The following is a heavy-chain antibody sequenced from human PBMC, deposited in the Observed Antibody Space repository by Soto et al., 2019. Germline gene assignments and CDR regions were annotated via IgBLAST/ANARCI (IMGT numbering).Heavy chain of an antibody. CDR3: AKDTYYDSSSGYYVFDS. Sequence: ASVKVSCKASGYTFSHYAMHWVRQAPGQRLEWMGWINTGNGNTKYSQKFQGRVTIARDTSANTAYMELSSLRSEDTAVYYCAKDTYYDSSSGYYVFDSWGQGTLVTVSS. D-gene: IGHD3-22*01. J-gene: IGHJ4*02. V-gene: IGHV1-3*04. CDR1: GYTFSHYA. CDR2: INTGNGNT.